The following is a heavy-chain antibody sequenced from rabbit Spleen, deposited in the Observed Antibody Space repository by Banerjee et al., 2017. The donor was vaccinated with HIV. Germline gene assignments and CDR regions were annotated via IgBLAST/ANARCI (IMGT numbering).Heavy chain of an antibody. D-gene: IGHD4-1*01. V-gene: IGHV1S45*01. Sequence: QEQLVESGGGLVQPEGSLTLTCKASGFSFSDRDVMCWVRQAPGKGLEWIGCINAATAKPVYATWAKGRFTISRTSSTTVTLQMTSLTAADTATYFCARDLAGAIGWNFYLWGPGTLVTVS. CDR2: INAATAKP. CDR3: ARDLAGAIGWNFYL. J-gene: IGHJ4*01. CDR1: GFSFSDRDV.